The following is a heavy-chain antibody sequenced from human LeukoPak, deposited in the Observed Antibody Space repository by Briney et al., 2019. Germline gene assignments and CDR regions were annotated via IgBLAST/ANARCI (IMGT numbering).Heavy chain of an antibody. D-gene: IGHD2-2*01. Sequence: GGSLRLSCSASGFSLSDYGMSWVRQAPGKGLEWVSYITMNSVRLYADSMKGRFTISRDNDKNSVYLQMNSLRDEDTAVYYCTRGRYQFLGPNDYWGQGSLVTASS. V-gene: IGHV3-48*02. CDR1: GFSLSDYG. J-gene: IGHJ4*02. CDR3: TRGRYQFLGPNDY. CDR2: ITMNSVR.